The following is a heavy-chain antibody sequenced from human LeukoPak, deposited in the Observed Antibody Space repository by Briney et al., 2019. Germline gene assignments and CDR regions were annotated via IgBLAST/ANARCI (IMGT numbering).Heavy chain of an antibody. D-gene: IGHD1-26*01. CDR1: GGSISSYY. Sequence: SETLFLTCTVSGGSISSYYWIWIRQPPGKGLEWIGYIYYSGSTNYNPPPKRRGTITVDTSKNQFSLKLSSVTAADTAVYYCARGSGSYPDYWGQGTLVTVSS. V-gene: IGHV4-59*01. CDR3: ARGSGSYPDY. CDR2: IYYSGST. J-gene: IGHJ4*02.